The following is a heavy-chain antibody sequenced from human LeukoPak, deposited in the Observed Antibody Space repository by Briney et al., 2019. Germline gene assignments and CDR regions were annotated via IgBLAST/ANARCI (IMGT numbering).Heavy chain of an antibody. D-gene: IGHD4-23*01. CDR3: ARGVYGGKLFDY. Sequence: NPSETLSLTSAVSGGSISSGGYSWSWIRQPPGKGLEWIGYIYHSGSTYYNPSLKSRVTISVDRSKNQFSLKLSSVTAADTAVYYCARGVYGGKLFDYWGQGTLVTVSS. V-gene: IGHV4-30-2*01. CDR2: IYHSGST. CDR1: GGSISSGGYS. J-gene: IGHJ4*02.